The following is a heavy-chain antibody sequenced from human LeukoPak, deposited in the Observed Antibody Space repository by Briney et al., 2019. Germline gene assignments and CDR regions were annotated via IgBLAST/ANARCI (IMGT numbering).Heavy chain of an antibody. J-gene: IGHJ5*02. CDR3: ARDPRNVGLAP. CDR1: GFSLSGYW. V-gene: IGHV3-74*01. D-gene: IGHD2-15*01. CDR2: NNGDGSTT. Sequence: GGSLRLSCVASGFSLSGYWMYWVRQAPGKGLMYVSRNNGDGSTTNYADVVKGRFTMSRDNVKNTLYLQMNSLRVEDTAVYYCARDPRNVGLAPWGQGTLVTVSS.